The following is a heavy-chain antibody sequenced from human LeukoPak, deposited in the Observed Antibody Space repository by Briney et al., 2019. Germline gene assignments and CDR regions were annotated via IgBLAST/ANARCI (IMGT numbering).Heavy chain of an antibody. V-gene: IGHV4-59*08. Sequence: SETLSLTCTVSGGSISSYYWSWIRQPPGKGLEWIGYIYYSGSTNYNPSLKSRVTISVDTSKNQFSLKLSSVTAADTAVYYCARVSSSWYRGWFDPWGQGTLVTVSS. D-gene: IGHD6-13*01. CDR1: GGSISSYY. CDR2: IYYSGST. CDR3: ARVSSSWYRGWFDP. J-gene: IGHJ5*02.